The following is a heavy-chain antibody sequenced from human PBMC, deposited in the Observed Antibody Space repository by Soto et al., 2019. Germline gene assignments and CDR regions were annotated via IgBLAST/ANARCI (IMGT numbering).Heavy chain of an antibody. CDR3: TTLRLLLWFGELLSPYFDY. J-gene: IGHJ4*02. Sequence: EVQLVESGGGLVKPGGSLRLSCAASGFTFSNAWMSWVRQAPGKGLEWVGRIKSKTDGGTTDYAAPVKGRFTISRDASKTTLYLQMNSLKTEDTAVYYCTTLRLLLWFGELLSPYFDYWGQGTLVTVSS. CDR1: GFTFSNAW. D-gene: IGHD3-10*01. V-gene: IGHV3-15*01. CDR2: IKSKTDGGTT.